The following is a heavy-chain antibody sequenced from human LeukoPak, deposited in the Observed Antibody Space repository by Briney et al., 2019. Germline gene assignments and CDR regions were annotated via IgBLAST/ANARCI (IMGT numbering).Heavy chain of an antibody. J-gene: IGHJ6*02. CDR2: INPNSGGT. V-gene: IGHV1-2*02. CDR1: GYTFTGYY. D-gene: IGHD7-27*01. CDR3: ARVGIYYYYGMDV. Sequence: ASVKVSCKASGYTFTGYYTHWVRQAPGQGLEWMGWINPNSGGTNYAQKFQGRVTMTRDTSISTAYMELSRLRSDDTAVYYCARVGIYYYYGMDVWGQGTTVTVSS.